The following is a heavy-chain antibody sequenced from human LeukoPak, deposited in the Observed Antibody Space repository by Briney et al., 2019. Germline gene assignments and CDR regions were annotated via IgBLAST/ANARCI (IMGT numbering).Heavy chain of an antibody. CDR3: ARDRRGITGTEWFDP. D-gene: IGHD1-20*01. J-gene: IGHJ5*02. CDR1: GFTFGDYG. V-gene: IGHV3-20*04. CDR2: ISWNSDST. Sequence: PGGSLRLSCEGSGFTFGDYGMSWVRQAPGRGPEWVAGISWNSDSTGYPDSVRGRFTISGDNAKNSLYLQMDSLRVEDTAFYYCARDRRGITGTEWFDPWGQGTLVTVSS.